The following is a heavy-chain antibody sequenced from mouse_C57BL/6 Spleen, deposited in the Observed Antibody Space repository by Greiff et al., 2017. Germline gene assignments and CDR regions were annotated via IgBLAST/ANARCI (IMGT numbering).Heavy chain of an antibody. CDR3: AIGITTVVEGAGFAY. D-gene: IGHD1-1*01. J-gene: IGHJ3*01. V-gene: IGHV1-7*01. Sequence: QVQLQQSGAELVKPGASVKLSCKASGYTFTSYWMHWVNQRPGQGLEWIGYINPSSGYTKYNQKFKGKATLTADKSSSTAYMQLSSLTYEDSAVYYCAIGITTVVEGAGFAYWGQGTLVTVSA. CDR1: GYTFTSYW. CDR2: INPSSGYT.